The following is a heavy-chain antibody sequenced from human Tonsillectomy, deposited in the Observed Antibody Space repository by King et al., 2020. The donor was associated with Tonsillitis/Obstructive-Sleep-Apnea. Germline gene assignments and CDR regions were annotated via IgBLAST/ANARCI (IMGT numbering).Heavy chain of an antibody. D-gene: IGHD1-14*01. J-gene: IGHJ4*02. CDR1: SGSISSSGYY. V-gene: IGHV4-39*01. Sequence: QLQLQESGPGLVKPSETLSLTCTVSSGSISSSGYYWGWIRQPPGKGLEWIGNIYYSGSTYYNPSLKSRVTISVDTSKNQFSLKLSSVTAADTAVYYCARQLLGSFFITDYYFAYWGQGTLITVSS. CDR3: ARQLLGSFFITDYYFAY. CDR2: IYYSGST.